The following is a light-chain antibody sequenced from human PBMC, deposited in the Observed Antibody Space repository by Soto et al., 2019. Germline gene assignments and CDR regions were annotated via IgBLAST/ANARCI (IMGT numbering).Light chain of an antibody. CDR3: AAWDDTVRSYV. CDR2: RND. J-gene: IGLJ1*01. Sequence: QSVLTQPSSVSGTPGQGVPISCSGSISNIGNNYVYWFQQLPGTAPKVLSNRNDQRPSGVPDRFSGSKSGTSASLAISGLRSEDEADYYCAAWDDTVRSYVFGTGTKLTVL. V-gene: IGLV1-47*01. CDR1: ISNIGNNY.